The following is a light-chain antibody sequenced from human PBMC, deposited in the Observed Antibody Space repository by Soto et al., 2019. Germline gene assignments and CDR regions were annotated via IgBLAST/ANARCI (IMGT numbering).Light chain of an antibody. Sequence: ALQMTQSPSSLSASVGDRVNITCRASQGIRNYLGWYQQKPGKAPNLLIYGASTLQSGVPSRFSGSGSGTDFTLTINSLQPEDFATYYCLHDYNYPRTFGQGTRVDVK. J-gene: IGKJ1*01. V-gene: IGKV1-6*01. CDR2: GAS. CDR1: QGIRNY. CDR3: LHDYNYPRT.